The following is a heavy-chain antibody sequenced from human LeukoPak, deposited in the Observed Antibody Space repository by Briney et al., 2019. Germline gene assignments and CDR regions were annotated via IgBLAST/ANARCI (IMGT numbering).Heavy chain of an antibody. J-gene: IGHJ4*02. V-gene: IGHV3-11*01. CDR3: ASTFTGFGELLYGDVRYFDY. CDR1: GFTFSDYY. Sequence: PGGSLRLSCAASGFTFSDYYMSWIRQAPGKGLEWVSYISSNGSTIYYADSVKGRFTISRDNAKNSLYLQMNSLRAEDTAVYYCASTFTGFGELLYGDVRYFDYWGQGTLVTVSS. CDR2: ISSNGSTI. D-gene: IGHD3-10*01.